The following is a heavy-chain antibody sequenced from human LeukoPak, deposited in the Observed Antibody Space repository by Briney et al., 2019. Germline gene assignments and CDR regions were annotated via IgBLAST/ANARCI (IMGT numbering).Heavy chain of an antibody. CDR1: GFTFGDYA. V-gene: IGHV3-49*04. CDR2: IRSKAYGGTT. D-gene: IGHD5-24*01. Sequence: GRSLRLSCTASGFTFGDYAMSWVRQAPGKGLEWVGFIRSKAYGGTTEYAASVKGRFPISRDDSKSIAYLQMNSLKTEDTAVYYCTRDRDGYNWVDAFDIWGQGTMVTVSS. J-gene: IGHJ3*02. CDR3: TRDRDGYNWVDAFDI.